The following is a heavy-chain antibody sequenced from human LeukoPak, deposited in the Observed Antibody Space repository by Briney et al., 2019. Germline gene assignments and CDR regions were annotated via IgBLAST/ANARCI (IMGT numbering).Heavy chain of an antibody. CDR2: IIPILGIA. CDR3: ALPDSGYDSPFDY. Sequence: ASVKVSCKASGGTFSSYAISWVRQAPGQGLEWMGRIIPILGIANYAQKFQGRVTITADKSTSTVYMELSSLRSEDTAVYYCALPDSGYDSPFDYWGQGTLVTVSS. J-gene: IGHJ4*02. CDR1: GGTFSSYA. D-gene: IGHD5-12*01. V-gene: IGHV1-69*04.